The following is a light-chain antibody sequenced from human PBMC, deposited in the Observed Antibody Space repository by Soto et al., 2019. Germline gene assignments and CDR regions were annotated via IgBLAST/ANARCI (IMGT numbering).Light chain of an antibody. V-gene: IGLV2-14*01. CDR1: SRDVGGYNY. Sequence: QSVLTQPASVSGSPGQSITISCTGTSRDVGGYNYVSWYQQHPGKAPKLMIYEVSNRPSGVSDRFSGSKSGNTASLTISGLQAEDEADYYCSSYTVSSTQVFGTGTKVTVL. CDR2: EVS. J-gene: IGLJ1*01. CDR3: SSYTVSSTQV.